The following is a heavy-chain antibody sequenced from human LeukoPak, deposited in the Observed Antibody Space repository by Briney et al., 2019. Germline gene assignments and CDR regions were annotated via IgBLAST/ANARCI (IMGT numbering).Heavy chain of an antibody. Sequence: PSETLSLTCTVSGGSISGYSWSWIRQPPGKGLECIGYIYYSGSTSYNPSLKGRVTMSVDTSKNQFSLSLSSVTAADTAVYYCARAKLRNWFDPWGQGTLVTVSS. J-gene: IGHJ5*02. D-gene: IGHD1-1*01. V-gene: IGHV4-59*01. CDR1: GGSISGYS. CDR3: ARAKLRNWFDP. CDR2: IYYSGST.